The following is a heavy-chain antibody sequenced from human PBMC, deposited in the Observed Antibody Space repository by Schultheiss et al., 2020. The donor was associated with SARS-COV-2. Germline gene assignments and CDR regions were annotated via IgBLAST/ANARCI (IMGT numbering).Heavy chain of an antibody. J-gene: IGHJ4*02. V-gene: IGHV1-69*06. CDR2: IIPIFGTA. D-gene: IGHD2-21*02. CDR3: ARDGVPWVSGGGGDHLPDY. CDR1: GYTFTGYY. Sequence: SVKVSCKASGYTFTGYYMHWVRQAPGQGLEWMGGIIPIFGTANYAQKFQGRVTITADKSTSTAYMELSSLRSEDTAVYYCARDGVPWVSGGGGDHLPDYWGQGTLVTVSS.